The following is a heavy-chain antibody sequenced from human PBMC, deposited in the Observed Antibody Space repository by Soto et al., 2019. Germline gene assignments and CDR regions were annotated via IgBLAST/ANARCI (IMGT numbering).Heavy chain of an antibody. CDR2: IISSTI. CDR3: AREIATTGLYYFDY. J-gene: IGHJ4*02. CDR1: GFTFSSYS. V-gene: IGHV3-48*01. Sequence: PGGSLRLSYAASGFTFSSYSLNWVRQAPGKELEWVSYIISSTIYYADSVKGRFTISRDNAKNSLYLQVHSLRAEDTAVYYCAREIATTGLYYFDYWGQGTLVTVSS. D-gene: IGHD6-13*01.